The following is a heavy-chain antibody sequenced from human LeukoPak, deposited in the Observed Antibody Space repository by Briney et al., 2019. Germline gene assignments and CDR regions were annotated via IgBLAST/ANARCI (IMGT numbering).Heavy chain of an antibody. D-gene: IGHD3-22*01. V-gene: IGHV3-11*04. CDR3: ARDPRPYYDSSGYYIYYFDY. Sequence: PGGSLRLSCAASGFTFSDYYMSWIRQAPGKGLEWVSYISSSGRTIYYADSVKGRFTISRDNAKNSLYLQMNSLRAEDTAVYYCARDPRPYYDSSGYYIYYFDYWGQGTLVTVSS. CDR1: GFTFSDYY. CDR2: ISSSGRTI. J-gene: IGHJ4*02.